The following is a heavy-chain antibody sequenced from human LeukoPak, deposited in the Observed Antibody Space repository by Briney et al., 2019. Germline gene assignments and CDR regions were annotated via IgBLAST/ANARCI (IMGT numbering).Heavy chain of an antibody. CDR1: GGSVSSGSYY. J-gene: IGHJ4*02. V-gene: IGHV4-61*01. Sequence: SQTLSLTCAVSGGSVSSGSYYWSWIRQPPGKGLEWIGYIYYSGSTNYNPSLKSRGTISVDTSKNQFSLKLSSVTAADTAVYYCARDRVAAASLDYWGQGTLVTVSS. CDR3: ARDRVAAASLDY. D-gene: IGHD6-13*01. CDR2: IYYSGST.